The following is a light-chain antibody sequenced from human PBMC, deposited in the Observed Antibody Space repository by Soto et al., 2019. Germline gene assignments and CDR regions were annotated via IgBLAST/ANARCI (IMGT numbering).Light chain of an antibody. Sequence: EIVMTQSPATLSVSPGERATLSCRASQSVSSNLAWYQQKPGQAPRLLIYGASTRATGIPARFSGSGSGTEFTLTISSLQSEDFAVYYCQQYGISPFTFGGGTKVEIK. CDR1: QSVSSN. V-gene: IGKV3-15*01. CDR3: QQYGISPFT. CDR2: GAS. J-gene: IGKJ4*01.